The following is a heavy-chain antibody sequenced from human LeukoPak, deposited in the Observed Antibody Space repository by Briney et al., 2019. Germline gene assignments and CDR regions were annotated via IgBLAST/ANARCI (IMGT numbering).Heavy chain of an antibody. Sequence: GASVKVSCKASGGTFSSYAISWVRQAPGQGLEWMGGIIPIFGTANYAQKFQGRVTITTDESTSTAYMELSSLRSEDTAVYYCAVDIVATIRAHAFDIWGQGTMVTVSS. CDR1: GGTFSSYA. D-gene: IGHD5-12*01. J-gene: IGHJ3*02. CDR2: IIPIFGTA. V-gene: IGHV1-69*05. CDR3: AVDIVATIRAHAFDI.